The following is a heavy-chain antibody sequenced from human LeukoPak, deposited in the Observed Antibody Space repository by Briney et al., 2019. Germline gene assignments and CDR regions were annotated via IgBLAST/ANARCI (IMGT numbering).Heavy chain of an antibody. V-gene: IGHV4-38-2*02. Sequence: SETLSLTCSVSGYSISSGYYWGWIRQPPGKGLEWIGSIYHSGSTYYNPSLNSRVTMSVDTSKNQFSLKLTSVTAADTAVYYCARARNYYDSSDYYYEGDAFDIWGQGTMVTVSS. J-gene: IGHJ3*02. CDR1: GYSISSGYY. CDR3: ARARNYYDSSDYYYEGDAFDI. CDR2: IYHSGST. D-gene: IGHD3-22*01.